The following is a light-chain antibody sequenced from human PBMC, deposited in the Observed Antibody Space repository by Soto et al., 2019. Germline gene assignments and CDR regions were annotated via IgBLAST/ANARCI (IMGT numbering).Light chain of an antibody. Sequence: EIVMTQSPATLSVSPGERATLSCRASQSVSSNLAWYQQKPGQAPRLLIYGASTRATGIPARFSGSGSGTXXXXXISSLQSEDFAVYYCQQYNNWPPITFGQGTKLEIK. CDR3: QQYNNWPPIT. CDR1: QSVSSN. V-gene: IGKV3-15*01. CDR2: GAS. J-gene: IGKJ2*01.